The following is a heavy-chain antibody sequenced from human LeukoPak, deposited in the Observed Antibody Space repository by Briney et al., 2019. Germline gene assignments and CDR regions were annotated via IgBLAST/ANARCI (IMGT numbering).Heavy chain of an antibody. V-gene: IGHV3-48*03. Sequence: GGSLRLSCAASGFTFSSYEMNWVRQAPGKGLEWVSYISSSGSTIYYADSVKGRFTISRDDAKNSLYLQMNSLRAEDTAVYYCARGSGGAAVIFDYWGQGTLVTVSS. CDR2: ISSSGSTI. CDR1: GFTFSSYE. J-gene: IGHJ4*02. D-gene: IGHD6-13*01. CDR3: ARGSGGAAVIFDY.